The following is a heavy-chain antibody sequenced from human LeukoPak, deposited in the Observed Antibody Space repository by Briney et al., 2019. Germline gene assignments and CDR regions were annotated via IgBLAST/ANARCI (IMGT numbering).Heavy chain of an antibody. CDR3: ARGGYYTLEYYYYMDV. CDR1: GGSISSYY. Sequence: SETLSLTCTVSGGSISSYYWSWIRQPPGKGLEWIGYIYYSGGTNYNPSLESRVTILVDTSKNQFSLRLSSVTAADTAVYYCARGGYYTLEYYYYMDVWGKGTTVTVSS. J-gene: IGHJ6*03. V-gene: IGHV4-59*01. CDR2: IYYSGGT. D-gene: IGHD3-3*01.